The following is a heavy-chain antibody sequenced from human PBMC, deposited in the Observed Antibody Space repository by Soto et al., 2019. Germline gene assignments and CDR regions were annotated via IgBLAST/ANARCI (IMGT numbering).Heavy chain of an antibody. J-gene: IGHJ6*02. CDR3: GKGIYDSSGYYYGPYYGYGMDV. Sequence: EVQLVESGGVVVQPGGSLRLSCAASGFTFDDYTMHWVRQAPGKGLEWVSLISWDGGSTYYADCVKGRVTISRDNSKNSLWLQMNSRGTEDTALYYCGKGIYDSSGYYYGPYYGYGMDVWGQGTTVTVSS. CDR1: GFTFDDYT. CDR2: ISWDGGST. D-gene: IGHD3-22*01. V-gene: IGHV3-43*01.